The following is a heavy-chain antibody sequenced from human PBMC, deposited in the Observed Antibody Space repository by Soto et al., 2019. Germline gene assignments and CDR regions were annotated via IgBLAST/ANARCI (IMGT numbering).Heavy chain of an antibody. CDR3: ATPVYSRGWYQHYYYYGMDV. D-gene: IGHD6-19*01. Sequence: GASGKVSCKASGATFSSYAISWVRQAPGQGLEWMGGVIPIFGTANYAQKVQGRVTITADESTSTAYMELGSLRSEDTAVYYCATPVYSRGWYQHYYYYGMDVWGQGPTVTVS. CDR2: VIPIFGTA. J-gene: IGHJ6*02. V-gene: IGHV1-69*13. CDR1: GATFSSYA.